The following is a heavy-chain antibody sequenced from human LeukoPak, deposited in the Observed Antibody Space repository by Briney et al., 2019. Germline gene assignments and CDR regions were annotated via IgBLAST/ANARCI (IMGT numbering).Heavy chain of an antibody. D-gene: IGHD3-10*01. V-gene: IGHV1-18*01. Sequence: GASVKVSCKASGYTFTSYGISWVRQAPGQGLEWMGWISAYNGNTNYAQKLQGRVTMTTDTSTSTAYKELMSLSDDETAVYSCVGSYDGSGSYYNVGGVFDYWGQGTLVTVSS. J-gene: IGHJ4*02. CDR2: ISAYNGNT. CDR1: GYTFTSYG. CDR3: VGSYDGSGSYYNVGGVFDY.